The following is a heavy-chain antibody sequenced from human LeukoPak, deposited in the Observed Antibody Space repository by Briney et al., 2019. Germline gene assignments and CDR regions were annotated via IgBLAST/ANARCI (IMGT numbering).Heavy chain of an antibody. CDR2: INPSGGST. CDR3: ARERSLSSGWYGFDY. V-gene: IGHV1-46*01. J-gene: IGHJ4*02. D-gene: IGHD6-19*01. CDR1: GYIFTSYY. Sequence: ASVKVSCKASGYIFTSYYMHWVRQAPGQGLEWMGIINPSGGSTSYAQKFQGRVTMTRDTSTSTVYMELSSLRSEDTAVYYCARERSLSSGWYGFDYWGQGTPVTVSS.